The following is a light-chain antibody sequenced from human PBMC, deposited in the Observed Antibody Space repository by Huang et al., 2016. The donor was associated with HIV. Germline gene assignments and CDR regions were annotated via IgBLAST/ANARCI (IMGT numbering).Light chain of an antibody. V-gene: IGKV3-11*01. CDR3: QQHDTWPT. CDR2: DAS. CDR1: QSVFKY. Sequence: VLTQSLATLSLSPGERATLSCRASQSVFKYLTWYQPKPGQAPRLLSYDASNRATGIPARFSGSGSGTDFTLSISSLEPEDFAVYYCQQHDTWPTFGQGTKVDIK. J-gene: IGKJ1*01.